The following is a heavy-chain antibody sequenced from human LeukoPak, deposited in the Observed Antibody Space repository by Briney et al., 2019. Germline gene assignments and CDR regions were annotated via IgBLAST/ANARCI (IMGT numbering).Heavy chain of an antibody. J-gene: IGHJ1*01. V-gene: IGHV3-11*06. CDR3: ARGPYSGSYFFQH. D-gene: IGHD1-26*01. Sequence: PGGSLRLSCAASGFTFSDCYMSWIRQAPGKGLEWVSYISSSGSNTNYADSVKGRFTISRDNAKNSLYLQMNSLRAEDTAVYYCARGPYSGSYFFQHWGQGTLVTVSS. CDR1: GFTFSDCY. CDR2: ISSSGSNT.